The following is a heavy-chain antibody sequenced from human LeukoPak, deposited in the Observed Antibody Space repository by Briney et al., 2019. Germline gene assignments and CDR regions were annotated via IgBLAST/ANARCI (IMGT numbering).Heavy chain of an antibody. CDR1: GFTFDDYA. D-gene: IGHD3-16*02. CDR2: ISWNSGSI. J-gene: IGHJ4*02. CDR3: AKDMDYRLGELSSSPFDY. V-gene: IGHV3-9*03. Sequence: GGSLRLSCAASGFTFDDYAMHWVRQAPGKGLEWVSGISWNSGSIGYADSVKGRFTISRDNAKNSLYLQMNSLRAEDMALYYCAKDMDYRLGELSSSPFDYWGQGTLVTVSS.